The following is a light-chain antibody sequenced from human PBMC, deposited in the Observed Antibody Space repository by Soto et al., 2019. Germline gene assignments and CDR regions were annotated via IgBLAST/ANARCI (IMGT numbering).Light chain of an antibody. J-gene: IGLJ1*01. CDR1: SSVVGSYNR. CDR3: NSYTGSSTYV. CDR2: EVS. V-gene: IGLV2-18*02. Sequence: QSVLTQPPSVSGSPGQSVAISCTGTSSVVGSYNRVSWYQQPPGAAPKLMIYEVSNRPSGVPDRFSGSKSGNTASLTISGLQAEDEADYYCNSYTGSSTYVFGTGTKVTV.